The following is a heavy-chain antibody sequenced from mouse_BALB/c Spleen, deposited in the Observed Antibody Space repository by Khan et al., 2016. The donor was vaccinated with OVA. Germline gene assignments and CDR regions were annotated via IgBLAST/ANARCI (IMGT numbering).Heavy chain of an antibody. CDR3: ASYRYDYFYY. J-gene: IGHJ2*01. CDR2: IYPGDGDT. D-gene: IGHD2-14*01. Sequence: VQLQESGAELARPGASVKLSCKASGYTFTTYWMQWVKQRPGQGLEWIGTIYPGDGDTRYTQNFKDKATLTAEKSSSTAYMQLSSLASEDSAVYYCASYRYDYFYYWGQGTTLTVSS. CDR1: GYTFTTYW. V-gene: IGHV1-87*01.